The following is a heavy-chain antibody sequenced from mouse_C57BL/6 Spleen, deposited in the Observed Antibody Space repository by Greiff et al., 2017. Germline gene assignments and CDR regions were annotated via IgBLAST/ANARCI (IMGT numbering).Heavy chain of an antibody. CDR3: ASGDYDGYFFDY. J-gene: IGHJ3*01. V-gene: IGHV5-17*01. Sequence: EVQVVESGGGLVKPGGSLKLSCAASGFTFTDYGMHWVRQAPGQGLEWVAYISRGSSSIYYADTVKGRCTISRDNAKNTMSLQMTSLRSEDAAMYVCASGDYDGYFFDYWGQGTMVTVSA. CDR1: GFTFTDYG. CDR2: ISRGSSSI. D-gene: IGHD2-3*01.